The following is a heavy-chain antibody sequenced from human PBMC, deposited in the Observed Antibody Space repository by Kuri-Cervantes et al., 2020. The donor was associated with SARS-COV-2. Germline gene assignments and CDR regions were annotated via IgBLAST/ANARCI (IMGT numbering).Heavy chain of an antibody. D-gene: IGHD4-17*01. CDR2: VYPGGNI. Sequence: GSLRLSCAASGYSISSGYYCGWIRQSPGKGLEWIGSVYPGGNIYYKPSVKSRFAISIGTSKNQFSPKLTSVTAADKAVYYCSRVIGSNDYADYWGHGFLVTVSS. V-gene: IGHV4-38-2*01. J-gene: IGHJ4*01. CDR1: GYSISSGYY. CDR3: SRVIGSNDYADY.